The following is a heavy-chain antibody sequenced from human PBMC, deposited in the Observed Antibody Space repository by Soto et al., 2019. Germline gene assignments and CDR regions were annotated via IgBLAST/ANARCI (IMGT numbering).Heavy chain of an antibody. J-gene: IGHJ6*02. V-gene: IGHV4-34*01. Sequence: SETLSLTCAVYGGSFSGYYWSWIRQPPGKGLEWIGEINHSGSTNYNPSLKSRVTISVDTSKNQFPLKLSSVTAADTAVYYCARGPGSGSYFSYYYGMDVWGQGTTVTVSS. CDR3: ARGPGSGSYFSYYYGMDV. CDR2: INHSGST. CDR1: GGSFSGYY. D-gene: IGHD1-26*01.